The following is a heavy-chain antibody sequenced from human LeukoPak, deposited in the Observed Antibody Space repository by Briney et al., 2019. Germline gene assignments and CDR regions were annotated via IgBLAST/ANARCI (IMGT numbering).Heavy chain of an antibody. CDR3: ARNPGDYVGNDAFDI. CDR2: IWYDGSHK. CDR1: GFTFSTYG. V-gene: IGHV3-33*01. J-gene: IGHJ3*02. Sequence: PGRSLRLSCAASGFTFSTYGMHWVRQAPGKGLEWVAVIWYDGSHKYYADSVRGRFTVSRDNSKNTVYLQMNSLRAEDTAVYYCARNPGDYVGNDAFDIWGQGTMVTVSS. D-gene: IGHD4-17*01.